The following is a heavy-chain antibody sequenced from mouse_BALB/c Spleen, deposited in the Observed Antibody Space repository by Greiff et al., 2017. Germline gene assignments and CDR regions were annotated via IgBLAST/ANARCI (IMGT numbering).Heavy chain of an antibody. CDR1: GFTFSSYG. V-gene: IGHV5-6-3*01. CDR2: INSNGGST. J-gene: IGHJ4*01. D-gene: IGHD1-1*01. Sequence: EVKLMESGGGLVQPGGSLKLSCAASGFTFSSYGMSWVRQTPDKRLELVATINSNGGSTYYPDSVKGRFTISRDNAKNTLYLQMSSLKSEDTAMYYCARDEIVATDYAMDYWGQGTSVTVSS. CDR3: ARDEIVATDYAMDY.